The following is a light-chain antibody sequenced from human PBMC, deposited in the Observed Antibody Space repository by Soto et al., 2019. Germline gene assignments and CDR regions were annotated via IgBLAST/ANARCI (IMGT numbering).Light chain of an antibody. J-gene: IGLJ1*01. CDR1: SSDVGGYNY. CDR2: DVS. Sequence: QSALTQPRSVSGSPGQSVTISCTGTSSDVGGYNYVSWYQQHPGKAPTLMIYDVSKRPSGVPDRFSGSKSGNTASLTISGHQAEDEADYYCCSYAGSYTYVFGTGTKVTVL. CDR3: CSYAGSYTYV. V-gene: IGLV2-11*01.